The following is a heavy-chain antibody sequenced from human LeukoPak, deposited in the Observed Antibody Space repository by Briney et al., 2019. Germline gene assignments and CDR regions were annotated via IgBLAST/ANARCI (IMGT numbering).Heavy chain of an antibody. D-gene: IGHD2-15*01. CDR3: ARDWYCSGGSCYSFDY. V-gene: IGHV3-21*01. Sequence: GGSLRLSCAASGFTFSSYSMNWVRQAPGKGLEWVSSISSSSSYIYYAESLKGRFTISRDNAKNSLYLQMNSLRAEDTAVYYCARDWYCSGGSCYSFDYWGQGTLVTVSS. CDR2: ISSSSSYI. CDR1: GFTFSSYS. J-gene: IGHJ4*02.